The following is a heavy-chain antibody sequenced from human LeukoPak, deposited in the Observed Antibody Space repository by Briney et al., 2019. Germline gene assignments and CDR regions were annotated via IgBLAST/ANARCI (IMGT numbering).Heavy chain of an antibody. CDR2: INHSGST. V-gene: IGHV4-34*01. CDR3: ARILGYSRYAFDI. D-gene: IGHD6-13*01. Sequence: SETLSLTCAVYGGSFSGYYWSWIRQPPGKGLEWIGEINHSGSTNYNPSLKSRVTISVDTSKNQFSLKLSSVTAADTAVYYCARILGYSRYAFDIWGQGTMVTVSS. CDR1: GGSFSGYY. J-gene: IGHJ3*02.